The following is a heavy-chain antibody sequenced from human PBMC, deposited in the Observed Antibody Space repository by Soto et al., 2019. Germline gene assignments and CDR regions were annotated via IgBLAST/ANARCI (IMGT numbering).Heavy chain of an antibody. Sequence: SGEVSCRASGGTFISYAISWVRQAPGQGLEWMGGIIPIFGTANYAQKFQGRVTITADESTSTAYMELSSLRSEDTAVYYCARISGYSDNYFDYWGQGTPVTVSS. V-gene: IGHV1-69*13. CDR3: ARISGYSDNYFDY. CDR1: GGTFISYA. CDR2: IIPIFGTA. J-gene: IGHJ4*02. D-gene: IGHD6-13*01.